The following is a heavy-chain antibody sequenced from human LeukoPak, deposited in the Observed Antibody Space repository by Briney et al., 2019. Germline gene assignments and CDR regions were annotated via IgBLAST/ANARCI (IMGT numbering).Heavy chain of an antibody. CDR2: INPSGGST. V-gene: IGHV1-46*01. CDR3: ARSLYANNWFDP. CDR1: GYTFTGYY. J-gene: IGHJ5*02. D-gene: IGHD5/OR15-5a*01. Sequence: ASVKVSCKASGYTFTGYYMHWVRQAPGQGLEWMGIINPSGGSTSYAQKFQGRVTMTRDTSTSTVYMELSSLRSEDTAVYYCARSLYANNWFDPWGQGTLVTVSS.